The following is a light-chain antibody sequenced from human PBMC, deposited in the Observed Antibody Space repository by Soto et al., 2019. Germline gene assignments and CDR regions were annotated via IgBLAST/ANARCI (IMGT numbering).Light chain of an antibody. CDR2: DVS. Sequence: QSALTQPASVSGSPGQSITISCSGTSSDIGGFNFVSWYQQHPGKAPKLIIFDVSVRPSGVSDRFSGSKSGTTASLTISGLQAEDEADYYCSSFRRGNTEVVFGGGTKVTVL. CDR3: SSFRRGNTEVV. CDR1: SSDIGGFNF. V-gene: IGLV2-14*03. J-gene: IGLJ3*02.